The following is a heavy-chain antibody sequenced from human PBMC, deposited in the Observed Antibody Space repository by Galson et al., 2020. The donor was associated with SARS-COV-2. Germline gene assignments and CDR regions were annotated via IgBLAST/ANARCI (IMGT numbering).Heavy chain of an antibody. CDR3: AKGPKYYYDSGNYDPDNFDY. Sequence: SATLSLTCTVSDGSISSGGYYWSWIRQLPGKGLEWIGYIYYSGRTYYNPSLKSRVTISVDTSKNQFSLKLSSVTAADTAVYYCAKGPKYYYDSGNYDPDNFDYWGQGTLVTVAS. V-gene: IGHV4-31*03. CDR1: DGSISSGGYY. D-gene: IGHD3-10*01. J-gene: IGHJ4*02. CDR2: IYYSGRT.